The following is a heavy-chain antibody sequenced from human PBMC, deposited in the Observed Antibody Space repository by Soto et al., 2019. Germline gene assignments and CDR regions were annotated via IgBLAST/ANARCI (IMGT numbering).Heavy chain of an antibody. V-gene: IGHV1-69*13. J-gene: IGHJ6*04. D-gene: IGHD1-7*01. CDR1: GGTFSSYA. CDR2: IIPIFGTA. Sequence: SVKVSCKASGGTFSSYAISWVRQAPGQGLEWMGGIIPIFGTANYAQKFQGRVTITADESTSTAYMELSSLRSEDTAVYYCARPASGAGITGTTQLRRGYYYGMDVWGKGTTVTVS. CDR3: ARPASGAGITGTTQLRRGYYYGMDV.